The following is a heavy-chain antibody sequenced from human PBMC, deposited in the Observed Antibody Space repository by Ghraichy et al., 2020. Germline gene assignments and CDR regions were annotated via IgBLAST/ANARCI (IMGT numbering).Heavy chain of an antibody. Sequence: SETLSLTCAVYGGSFSGYYWSWIRQPPGKGLEWIGEINHSGSTNYNPSLKSRVTISVDTSKNQFSLKLSSVTAADTAVYYCARGGRVTTIYWRSFDYWGQGTLVIVSS. V-gene: IGHV4-34*01. J-gene: IGHJ4*02. D-gene: IGHD4-17*01. CDR2: INHSGST. CDR1: GGSFSGYY. CDR3: ARGGRVTTIYWRSFDY.